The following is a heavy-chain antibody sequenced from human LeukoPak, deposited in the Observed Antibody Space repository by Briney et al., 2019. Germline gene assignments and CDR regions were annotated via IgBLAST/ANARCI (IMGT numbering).Heavy chain of an antibody. Sequence: PGGSLRLSCAASGFAVSSNYMSWVRQAPGKGLEWVSVIYSGGSTYYADSVKGRFTISRDNSKNTLYLQMNSLRAEDTAVYYCARQKSRSNFQHWGQGTLDTVSS. CDR2: IYSGGST. J-gene: IGHJ1*01. CDR1: GFAVSSNY. CDR3: ARQKSRSNFQH. D-gene: IGHD1-14*01. V-gene: IGHV3-53*01.